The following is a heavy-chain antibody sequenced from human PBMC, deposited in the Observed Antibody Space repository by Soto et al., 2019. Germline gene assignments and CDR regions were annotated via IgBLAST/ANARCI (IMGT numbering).Heavy chain of an antibody. CDR1: GFTFSSYG. V-gene: IGHV3-30*18. J-gene: IGHJ4*02. CDR3: AKDRGIAVAADY. CDR2: ISYDGSNK. D-gene: IGHD6-19*01. Sequence: QVQLVESGGGVVQPGRSLRLSCAASGFTFSSYGMHCVRQAPGKGLEWVAVISYDGSNKYYADSVKGRFTISRDNSKNTLYLQMNSLRAEDTAVYYCAKDRGIAVAADYWGQGTLVTVSS.